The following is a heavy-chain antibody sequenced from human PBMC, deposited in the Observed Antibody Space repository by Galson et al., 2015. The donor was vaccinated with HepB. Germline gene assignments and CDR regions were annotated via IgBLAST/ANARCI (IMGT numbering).Heavy chain of an antibody. CDR2: IKQDGSEK. J-gene: IGHJ4*02. CDR3: ARDALIPVIWGSTGEDY. CDR1: GFTFSSYW. D-gene: IGHD3-16*01. V-gene: IGHV3-7*01. Sequence: SLRLSCAASGFTFSSYWMSWVRQAPGKGLEWVANIKQDGSEKYYVDSVKGRFTISRDNAKNSLYLQMNSLRAEDTAVYYCARDALIPVIWGSTGEDYWGQGTLVTVSS.